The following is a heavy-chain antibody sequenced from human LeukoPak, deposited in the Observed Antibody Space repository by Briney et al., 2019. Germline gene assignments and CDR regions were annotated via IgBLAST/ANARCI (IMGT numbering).Heavy chain of an antibody. CDR1: GFTFSSYA. D-gene: IGHD3-10*01. Sequence: PGRSLRLSCAASGFTFSSYAMHWVRQAPGKGLEWVAVISYDGSNKYYADSVKGRFTISRDNSKNTLYLQMNSLRAEDTAVYYCARGLMVRGVISFDYWGQGTLVTVSS. CDR2: ISYDGSNK. CDR3: ARGLMVRGVISFDY. J-gene: IGHJ4*02. V-gene: IGHV3-30-3*01.